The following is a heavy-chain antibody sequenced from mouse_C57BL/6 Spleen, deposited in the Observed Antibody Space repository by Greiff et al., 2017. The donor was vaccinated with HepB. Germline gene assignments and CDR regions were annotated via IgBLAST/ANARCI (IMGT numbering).Heavy chain of an antibody. D-gene: IGHD3-2*02. CDR2: TFYSGIT. Sequence: EVQLQESGPSLVRPSQTLSLTCTVTGFSINSDCYWIWIRQFPGNKMEYIGYTFYSGITYYNPSLESRTYITRDTSKNQFSLKLSAVTTEDTATYDCERQTAQGDFDYWGQGTTLTVSS. J-gene: IGHJ2*01. CDR1: GFSINSDCY. V-gene: IGHV3-3*01. CDR3: ERQTAQGDFDY.